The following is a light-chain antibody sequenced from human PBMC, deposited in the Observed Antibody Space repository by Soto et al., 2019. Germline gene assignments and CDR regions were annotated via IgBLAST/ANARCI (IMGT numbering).Light chain of an antibody. Sequence: DIQMTPSPSTLSASVGDRVSITCRASQSISSWLAWYQQKPGKAPKRLIYAASNLETGAPSRFSGSGSGTEFTLTISSLQPEDFATYYCLQHNSYPRTFGQGTKVDIK. CDR3: LQHNSYPRT. V-gene: IGKV1-5*01. CDR1: QSISSW. CDR2: AAS. J-gene: IGKJ1*01.